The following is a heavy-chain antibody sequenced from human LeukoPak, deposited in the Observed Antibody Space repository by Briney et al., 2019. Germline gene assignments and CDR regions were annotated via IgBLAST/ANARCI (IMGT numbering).Heavy chain of an antibody. CDR1: GFTFSSYA. J-gene: IGHJ5*02. D-gene: IGHD6-13*01. V-gene: IGHV3-23*01. Sequence: PGGSLRLSCAASGFTFSSYAMSWVRQAPGKGLEWVSAISGSGGSTYYADSVRGRFTISRDNSKNTLYLQMNSLRAEDTAVYYCAKDPGSSSWPEGWFDPWGQGTLVTVSS. CDR3: AKDPGSSSWPEGWFDP. CDR2: ISGSGGST.